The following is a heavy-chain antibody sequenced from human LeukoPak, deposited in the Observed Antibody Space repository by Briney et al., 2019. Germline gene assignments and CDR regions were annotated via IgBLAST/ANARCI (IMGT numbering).Heavy chain of an antibody. V-gene: IGHV3-21*01. J-gene: IGHJ4*02. Sequence: KPGGSLRLSCAASGFIFSSYSMSWVRQAPGKGLEWVSSISSSATYIYYADSVKGRFTISRDDAKNSLYLQMNSLRAEDTALYYCARGWSGEDYWGRGTLVTVSS. CDR3: ARGWSGEDY. D-gene: IGHD3-3*01. CDR2: ISSSATYI. CDR1: GFIFSSYS.